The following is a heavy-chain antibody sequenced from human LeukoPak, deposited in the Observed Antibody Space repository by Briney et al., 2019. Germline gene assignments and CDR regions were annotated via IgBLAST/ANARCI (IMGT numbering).Heavy chain of an antibody. V-gene: IGHV3-7*01. CDR1: GFTFSNYW. CDR3: ARARQIAY. CDR2: IKQDGSEK. J-gene: IGHJ4*02. Sequence: GGSLRLSCAASGFTFSNYWLTWVHQAPGQGLEWVANIKQDGSEKHYVDSVKGRFTISRDNAKNSLYLQMNSLRAEDTAVYYCARARQIAYWGQGTLVTVSS.